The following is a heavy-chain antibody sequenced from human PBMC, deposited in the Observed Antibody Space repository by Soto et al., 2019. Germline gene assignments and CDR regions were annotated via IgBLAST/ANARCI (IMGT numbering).Heavy chain of an antibody. V-gene: IGHV3-66*01. CDR3: ARVGTVRAFDI. Sequence: GVSMRLSCGVAGVACSCKYTTWVRQAPGKGLEWVSVIYSGGSTYYADSVKDRFTISRDNSKNTLYLHMNTLRAEDTAVYYCARVGTVRAFDIWGQGTTVIVSS. CDR2: IYSGGST. J-gene: IGHJ3*02. CDR1: GVACSCKY.